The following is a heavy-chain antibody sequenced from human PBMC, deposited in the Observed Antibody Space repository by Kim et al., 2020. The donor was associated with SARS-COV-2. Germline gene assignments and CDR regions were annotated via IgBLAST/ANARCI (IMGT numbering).Heavy chain of an antibody. D-gene: IGHD6-13*01. CDR1: GGTFSSYA. Sequence: SVKVSCKASGGTFSSYAISWVRQAPGQGLEWMGGIIPIFGTANYAQKFQGRVTITADESTSTAYMELSSLRSEDTAVYYCARHGYSSSWYGPANYYGMDVWGQGTTVTVSS. CDR3: ARHGYSSSWYGPANYYGMDV. CDR2: IIPIFGTA. V-gene: IGHV1-69*13. J-gene: IGHJ6*02.